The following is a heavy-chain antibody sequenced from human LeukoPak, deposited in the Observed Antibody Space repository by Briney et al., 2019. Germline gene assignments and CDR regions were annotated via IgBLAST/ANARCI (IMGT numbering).Heavy chain of an antibody. V-gene: IGHV3-66*01. J-gene: IGHJ4*02. D-gene: IGHD6-13*01. CDR2: IYSGGST. CDR3: ARELSSSWYGGPFDY. CDR1: GFTVSSNY. Sequence: GGSLRLSCAASGFTVSSNYMSWVRQAPGKGLEWVSVIYSGGSTYYADSVKGRFTISRDNSKNTLYPQMNSLRAEDTAVYYCARELSSSWYGGPFDYWGQGTLVTVSS.